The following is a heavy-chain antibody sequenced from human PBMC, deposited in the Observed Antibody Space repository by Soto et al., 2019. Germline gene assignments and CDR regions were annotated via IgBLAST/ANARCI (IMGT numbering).Heavy chain of an antibody. CDR3: ARQWELPRTFDY. Sequence: PSETLSLTCTVSGGSVSSSTYYWGWIRQPPGKGLDWIGTIYYSGTTYYNPSLKSRVTISVDTSKNQFSLKLSSVTAADTAVYYCARQWELPRTFDYWGQGTLVTVSS. D-gene: IGHD1-26*01. CDR2: IYYSGTT. CDR1: GGSVSSSTYY. V-gene: IGHV4-39*01. J-gene: IGHJ4*02.